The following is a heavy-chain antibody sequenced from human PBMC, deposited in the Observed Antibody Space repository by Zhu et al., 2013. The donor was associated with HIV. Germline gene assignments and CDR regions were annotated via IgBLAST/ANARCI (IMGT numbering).Heavy chain of an antibody. Sequence: EVQLVESGGGLVQPGRSLRLSCAASGFTFDDYAMHWVRQAPGKGLEWVSGISWNSGSIGYADSVKGRFTISGDNAKNSLYLQMNSLRAEDTALYYCAKVLGYCSGGSCYAGYFQHWGQGTLVTVSS. CDR1: GFTFDDYA. CDR3: AKVLGYCSGGSCYAGYFQH. D-gene: IGHD2-15*01. V-gene: IGHV3-9*01. CDR2: ISWNSGSI. J-gene: IGHJ1*01.